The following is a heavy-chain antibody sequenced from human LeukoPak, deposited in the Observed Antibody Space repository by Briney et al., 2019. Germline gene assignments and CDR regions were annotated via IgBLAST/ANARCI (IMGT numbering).Heavy chain of an antibody. CDR1: GFTFSSYA. Sequence: GGSLRLSCAASGFTFSSYAMSWVRQAPGKGLEWVSAVTGSASSTYYADSVKGRFTIFRDDSKNTLYLQMKSLRVDDTAVYYCTKGGGGYIDYWGQGTLVTVSS. CDR3: TKGGGGYIDY. V-gene: IGHV3-23*01. CDR2: VTGSASST. J-gene: IGHJ4*02. D-gene: IGHD2-15*01.